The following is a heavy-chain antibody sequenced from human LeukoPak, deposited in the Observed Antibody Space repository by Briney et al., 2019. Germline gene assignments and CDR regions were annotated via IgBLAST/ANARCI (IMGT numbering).Heavy chain of an antibody. CDR1: GFNFGSYW. J-gene: IGHJ5*02. CDR2: INSDGSST. D-gene: IGHD2-15*01. Sequence: GGSLRLSCAASGFNFGSYWMHWGRQAPGKGLVWVSRINSDGSSTTYADSVKGRFTISRDNAKNTLYLQMNSLRVEDTAVYYCTRPKVVPASSNRFDPWGQGTLVTVSS. V-gene: IGHV3-74*01. CDR3: TRPKVVPASSNRFDP.